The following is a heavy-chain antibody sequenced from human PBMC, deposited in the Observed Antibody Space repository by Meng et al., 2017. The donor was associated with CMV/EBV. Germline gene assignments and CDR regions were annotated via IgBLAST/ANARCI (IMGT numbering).Heavy chain of an antibody. CDR2: INHSGTT. CDR3: ARGVTWNWYFDL. V-gene: IGHV4-38-2*02. D-gene: IGHD2-21*02. Sequence: SETLSLTCTVSGYSLSSGYYWGWIRQPPGKGLECIGEINHSGTTSYNPSLKSRVTISVDTSKNQFSLKLSYVTAADTAVYYCARGVTWNWYFDLWGRGTLVTVSS. CDR1: GYSLSSGYY. J-gene: IGHJ2*01.